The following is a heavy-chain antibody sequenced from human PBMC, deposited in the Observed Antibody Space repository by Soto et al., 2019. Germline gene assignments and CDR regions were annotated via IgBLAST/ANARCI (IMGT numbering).Heavy chain of an antibody. CDR2: INHSGST. Sequence: SETLSLTCAVYGGSFSGYYWSWIRQPPGKGLEWIGEINHSGSTNYNPSLKSRVTISVDTSKNQFSLKLSSVTAADTAVYYCARGFMVRGVTVYYYYYYMDVWGKGTTVTVSS. V-gene: IGHV4-34*01. J-gene: IGHJ6*03. CDR1: GGSFSGYY. CDR3: ARGFMVRGVTVYYYYYYMDV. D-gene: IGHD3-10*01.